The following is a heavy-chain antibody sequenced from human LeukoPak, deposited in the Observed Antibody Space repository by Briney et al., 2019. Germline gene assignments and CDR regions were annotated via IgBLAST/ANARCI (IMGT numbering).Heavy chain of an antibody. D-gene: IGHD2-2*01. J-gene: IGHJ2*01. Sequence: SETLSPTCTVSGGSISSYYWSWIRQPPRKGPGGIGYIYYSGSTNYNPSLKSRVTISVDTSKNQFSLKLSTVTAADTAVYYCARLGRTSYWYFDLWGRGTLVTVSS. CDR2: IYYSGST. CDR3: ARLGRTSYWYFDL. CDR1: GGSISSYY. V-gene: IGHV4-59*08.